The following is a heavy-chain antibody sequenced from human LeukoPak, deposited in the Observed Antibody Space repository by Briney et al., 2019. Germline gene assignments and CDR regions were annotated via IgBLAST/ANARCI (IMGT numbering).Heavy chain of an antibody. V-gene: IGHV3-11*04. Sequence: GGSLRLSCAASGFTFSDYYMSWIRQAPGKGLEWVSYISSSGSTICYADSVKGRFTISRDNAKNSLYLQMNSLRAEDTAVYYCARDYCSGGSCYGLVDYWGQGTLVTVSS. D-gene: IGHD2-15*01. CDR2: ISSSGSTI. CDR1: GFTFSDYY. CDR3: ARDYCSGGSCYGLVDY. J-gene: IGHJ4*02.